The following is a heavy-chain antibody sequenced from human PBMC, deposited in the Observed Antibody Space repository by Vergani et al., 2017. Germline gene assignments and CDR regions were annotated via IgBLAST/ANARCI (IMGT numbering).Heavy chain of an antibody. CDR2: ISDDGSNK. CDR1: GFTFSSYA. Sequence: QVQLVESGGGVVQPGRSLRLSCAASGFTFSSYAMHWVRQAPGKGLEWVAVISDDGSNKYYEDSVKGRFTSSRDNSKNTLYLQMNSLRAEDTAVYYCARDQSPGSYGSGSYPDYWGQGTLVTVSS. D-gene: IGHD3-10*01. CDR3: ARDQSPGSYGSGSYPDY. J-gene: IGHJ4*02. V-gene: IGHV3-30-3*01.